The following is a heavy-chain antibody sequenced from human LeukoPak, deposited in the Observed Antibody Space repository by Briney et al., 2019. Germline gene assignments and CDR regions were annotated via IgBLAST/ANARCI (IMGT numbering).Heavy chain of an antibody. V-gene: IGHV5-51*01. CDR3: ARVNYYGSGSYPASYYYYGMDV. J-gene: IGHJ6*04. Sequence: GESLKISCKGSGDNFNSYWIGWVRQVPGKGLEWMGIIYPGDSDTRYSPSFQGQVTISADKSISTAYLQWSSLKASDTAMYYCARVNYYGSGSYPASYYYYGMDVWGKGTTVTVSS. D-gene: IGHD3-10*01. CDR1: GDNFNSYW. CDR2: IYPGDSDT.